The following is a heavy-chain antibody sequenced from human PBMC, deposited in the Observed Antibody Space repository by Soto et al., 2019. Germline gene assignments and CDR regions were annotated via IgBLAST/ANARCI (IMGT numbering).Heavy chain of an antibody. V-gene: IGHV4-61*01. CDR2: IYYSGST. J-gene: IGHJ6*02. CDR3: ARVSGVRVYYYYGMDV. Sequence: PSETLSLTCTVSGGSVSSGSYYWSWIRQPPGKGLEWIGYIYYSGSTNYNPSLKSRVTISVDTSKNQFSLKLSSVTAADTAVYYCARVSGVRVYYYYGMDVWGQGTTV. CDR1: GGSVSSGSYY. D-gene: IGHD3-10*01.